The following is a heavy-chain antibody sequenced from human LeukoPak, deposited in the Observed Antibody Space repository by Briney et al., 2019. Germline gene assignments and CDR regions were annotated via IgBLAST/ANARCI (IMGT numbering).Heavy chain of an antibody. D-gene: IGHD3-3*01. CDR2: IYYSGST. J-gene: IGHJ5*02. V-gene: IGHV4-31*03. CDR3: ARDKNFFSNWFDP. CDR1: GGSISSGGYY. Sequence: SQTLSLTCTASGGSISSGGYYWSWIRQHPGKGLEWIGYIYYSGSTYYNPSLKSRVTISVDTSKNQFSLKLSSVTAADTAVYYCARDKNFFSNWFDPWGQGTLVTVSS.